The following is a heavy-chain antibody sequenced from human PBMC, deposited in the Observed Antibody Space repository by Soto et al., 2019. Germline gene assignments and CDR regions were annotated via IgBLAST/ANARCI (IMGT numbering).Heavy chain of an antibody. J-gene: IGHJ6*02. CDR1: GFTFSSYG. V-gene: IGHV3-30*18. CDR3: AKGNGTEIRSYYGMDV. CDR2: ISYDGSNK. Sequence: PGGALRLSCAASGFTFSSYGMHWVRQAPGKGLEWVAVISYDGSNKYYADSVKGRFTISRDNSKNTLYLQMNSLRAEDTAVYYCAKGNGTEIRSYYGMDVWGQGTKVPVYS.